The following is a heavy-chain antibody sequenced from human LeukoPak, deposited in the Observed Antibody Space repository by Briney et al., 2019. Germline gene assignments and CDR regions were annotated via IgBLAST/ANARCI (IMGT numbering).Heavy chain of an antibody. CDR1: GYSISSGYY. Sequence: LETLSLTCTVSGYSISSGYYWGWIRQPPGKGLEWIGSIYHSGSTYYNPSLKSRVTISVDTSKNQFSLKLSSVTAADTAVYYCARGNGAAANSDFDYWGQGTLVTVSS. D-gene: IGHD6-13*01. J-gene: IGHJ4*02. V-gene: IGHV4-38-2*02. CDR3: ARGNGAAANSDFDY. CDR2: IYHSGST.